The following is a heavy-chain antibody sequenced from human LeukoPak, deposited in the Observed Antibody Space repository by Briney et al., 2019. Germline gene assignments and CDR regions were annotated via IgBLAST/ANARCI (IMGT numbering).Heavy chain of an antibody. J-gene: IGHJ4*01. CDR3: ARDAQRGFDYSNSLEY. CDR2: IWSDGSNR. V-gene: IGHV3-33*01. D-gene: IGHD4-11*01. CDR1: GFIYSHYG. Sequence: GGSLRLSCAACGFIYSHYGMHWVRQAPGKGLEWVAVIWSDGSNRFYAGSVKGRFTISRDNSQNTLFLQMNSLRAEDTAMYYCARDAQRGFDYSNSLEYWGHGTLVTVSS.